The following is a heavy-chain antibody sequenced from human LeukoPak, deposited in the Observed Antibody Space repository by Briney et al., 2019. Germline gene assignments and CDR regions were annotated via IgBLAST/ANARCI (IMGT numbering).Heavy chain of an antibody. CDR3: AKSEQWLVRVDYYYMDV. V-gene: IGHV3-30*18. CDR2: ISYDGSNK. J-gene: IGHJ6*03. Sequence: GGSLRLSCAASGFTFSSYGMHWVRQAPGKGLEWVAVISYDGSNKYYADSVKGRFTISRDNSKNTLYLQMNSLRAEDTAVYYCAKSEQWLVRVDYYYMDVWGEGTTVTVSS. CDR1: GFTFSSYG. D-gene: IGHD6-19*01.